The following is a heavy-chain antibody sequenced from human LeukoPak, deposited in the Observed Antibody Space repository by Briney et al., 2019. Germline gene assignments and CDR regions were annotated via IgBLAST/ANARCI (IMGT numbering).Heavy chain of an antibody. J-gene: IGHJ4*02. V-gene: IGHV4-59*08. CDR1: GGSISSYY. CDR3: ARHTHSSGWYSSY. CDR2: IYYSGST. Sequence: KPSETPSLTCTVSGGSISSYYWSWIRQPPGKGLEWIGYIYYSGSTNYNPSLKSRVTISVDTSKNQFSLKLSSVTAADTAVYYCARHTHSSGWYSSYWGQGTLVTVSS. D-gene: IGHD6-19*01.